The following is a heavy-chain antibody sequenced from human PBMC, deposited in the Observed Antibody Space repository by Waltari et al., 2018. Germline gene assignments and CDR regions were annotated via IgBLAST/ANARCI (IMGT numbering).Heavy chain of an antibody. D-gene: IGHD1-26*01. Sequence: EVQLVESGVGLIQPGGSLSLSCAASAFTVSTNYRTWVRQAPGKGLEWLSVIYRGGSTYYADSVKGRFTISRDNSKNTLYLQMNSLRAEDTAVYYCARDPSGSYPGDYWGQGTLVTVSS. CDR3: ARDPSGSYPGDY. J-gene: IGHJ4*02. CDR2: IYRGGST. V-gene: IGHV3-53*01. CDR1: AFTVSTNY.